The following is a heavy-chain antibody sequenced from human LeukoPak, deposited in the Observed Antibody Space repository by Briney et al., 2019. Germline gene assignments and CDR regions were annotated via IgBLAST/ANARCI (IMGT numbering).Heavy chain of an antibody. Sequence: HPGGSLRLSCAASGFTFSSYAMSWVRQAPGKVLEWVSAISGSGGSTYYADSMKGRFTISRDNSKNTLYLQMNSLRAEDTAVYYCAKRNYGDYGSFDYWGQGTLVTVSS. CDR1: GFTFSSYA. CDR3: AKRNYGDYGSFDY. V-gene: IGHV3-23*01. J-gene: IGHJ4*02. CDR2: ISGSGGST. D-gene: IGHD4-17*01.